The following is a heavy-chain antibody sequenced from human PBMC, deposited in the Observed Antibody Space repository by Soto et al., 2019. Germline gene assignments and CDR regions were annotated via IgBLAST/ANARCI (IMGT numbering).Heavy chain of an antibody. Sequence: QVQLVQSGAEEKKPGASVKVSCKASGYTFTSYAMHWVRQAPGQRLEWMGWINAGNGNTKYSQKFQGRVTINRDTSASTAYMELSSLRSEDTAVYYCARVLVGATPVDYWGQGTLVTVSS. J-gene: IGHJ4*02. V-gene: IGHV1-3*05. CDR1: GYTFTSYA. CDR3: ARVLVGATPVDY. CDR2: INAGNGNT. D-gene: IGHD1-26*01.